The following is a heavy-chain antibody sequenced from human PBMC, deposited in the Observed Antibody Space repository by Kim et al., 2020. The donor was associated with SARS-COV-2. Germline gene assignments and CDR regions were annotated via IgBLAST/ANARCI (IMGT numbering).Heavy chain of an antibody. CDR3: AKDRNYGDYGVIYGMDV. D-gene: IGHD4-17*01. J-gene: IGHJ6*02. V-gene: IGHV3-30*02. Sequence: VKGRFTISRDNSKNTLYLQMNSLRAEDTAVYYCAKDRNYGDYGVIYGMDVRGQGTTVTVSS.